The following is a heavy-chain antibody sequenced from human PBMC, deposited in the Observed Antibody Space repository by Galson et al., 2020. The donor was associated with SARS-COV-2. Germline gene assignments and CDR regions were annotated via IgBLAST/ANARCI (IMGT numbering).Heavy chain of an antibody. J-gene: IGHJ4*02. CDR2: ISGGGAETT. V-gene: IGHV3-48*03. CDR1: GFSFGTYK. D-gene: IGHD2-21*02. Sequence: WESLTLSCAASGFSFGTYKMVWVRQAPATGLEWNSYISGGGAETTYYEDSVKGRFSISKDTAKSSLYLQMSSLRAEDTAIYYCAREGGPSGLHWVFDCWGQGTQVTVSS. CDR3: AREGGPSGLHWVFDC.